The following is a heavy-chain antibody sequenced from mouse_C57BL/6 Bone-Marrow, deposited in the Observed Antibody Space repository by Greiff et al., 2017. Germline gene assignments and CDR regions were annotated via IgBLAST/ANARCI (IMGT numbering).Heavy chain of an antibody. CDR2: INPNNGGT. D-gene: IGHD2-4*01. CDR1: GYKFTDYN. Sequence: VQLKQSGPELVKPGASVKMSCKASGYKFTDYNMHWVKQSHGKSLEWIGYINPNNGGTSSNQKFKGKATLTVNKSSSTAYMELRSLTSEDSAVYYCARYNDYHYWGQGTTLTVSS. J-gene: IGHJ2*01. CDR3: ARYNDYHY. V-gene: IGHV1-22*01.